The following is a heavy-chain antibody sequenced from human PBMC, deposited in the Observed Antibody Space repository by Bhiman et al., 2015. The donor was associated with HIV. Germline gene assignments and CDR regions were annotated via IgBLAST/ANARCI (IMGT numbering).Heavy chain of an antibody. CDR1: RFTFSTYA. V-gene: IGHV3-30*04. Sequence: VQLVESGGDLVQPAGSLRLSCAASRFTFSTYAMHWVRQAPGKGLEWVALISYDGTYKYYADSVKGRFTISRDNSKNTLYLHMNSLRPEDTAVYYCARGGVEYSSSWYNPWGQGTLVTVSS. D-gene: IGHD6-13*01. CDR3: ARGGVEYSSSWYNP. J-gene: IGHJ5*02. CDR2: ISYDGTYK.